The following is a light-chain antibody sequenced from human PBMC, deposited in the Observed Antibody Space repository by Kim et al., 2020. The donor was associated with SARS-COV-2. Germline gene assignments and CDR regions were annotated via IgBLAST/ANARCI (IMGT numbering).Light chain of an antibody. V-gene: IGKV3-15*01. Sequence: EIVMTQSPATLSVSPGERATLSCRASQSITSNLAWYQQKPGQAPRLLIYGASTRATGIPARFSGSGSGTEFTLTIDSLQSEDFAIYFCQHYNDFRALTFGGGTKVEI. CDR3: QHYNDFRALT. CDR2: GAS. CDR1: QSITSN. J-gene: IGKJ4*01.